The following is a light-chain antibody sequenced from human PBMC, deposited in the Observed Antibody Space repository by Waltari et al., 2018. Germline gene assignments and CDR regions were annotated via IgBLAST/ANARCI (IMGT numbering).Light chain of an antibody. J-gene: IGLJ2*01. CDR3: FSYAGRYVV. CDR1: SSDVGSNNQ. Sequence: QSALTQPPSVSGSPGQSVTISCTGTSSDVGSNNQVSWYQHYPGKAPRLMLCDASERASGVPARFAVSKSGSTASRTISGLQTEDESDYYCFSYAGRYVVFGGRTKVTVL. CDR2: DAS. V-gene: IGLV2-11*01.